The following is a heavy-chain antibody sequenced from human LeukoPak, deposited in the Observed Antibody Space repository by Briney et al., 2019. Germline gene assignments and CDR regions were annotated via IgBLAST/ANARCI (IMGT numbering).Heavy chain of an antibody. D-gene: IGHD6-13*01. J-gene: IGHJ4*02. CDR1: GGTFSSYT. CDR2: INPNSGGT. V-gene: IGHV1-2*02. Sequence: GSSVKVSCKASGGTFSSYTISWVRQAPGQGLEWMGWINPNSGGTNYAQKFQGRVTMTRDTSISTAYMELSRLRSDDTAVYYCARAGFSSSWDRVDYWGQGTLVTVSS. CDR3: ARAGFSSSWDRVDY.